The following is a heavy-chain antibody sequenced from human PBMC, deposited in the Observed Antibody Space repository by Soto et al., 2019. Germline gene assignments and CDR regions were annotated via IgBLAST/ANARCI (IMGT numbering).Heavy chain of an antibody. J-gene: IGHJ6*02. Sequence: EVQLVESGGGLVQPGGSLRLACAASGFTFSSYWMHWVRQAPGKGLVWVSRINSDGGSTSYADSVKGRFTISRDNAKNTLYLPMNSLRAEDTAVYYCVGAGRKAARRGTYYYSYGMDLWGQGTTVTVSS. CDR2: INSDGGST. CDR1: GFTFSSYW. V-gene: IGHV3-74*01. D-gene: IGHD6-6*01. CDR3: VGAGRKAARRGTYYYSYGMDL.